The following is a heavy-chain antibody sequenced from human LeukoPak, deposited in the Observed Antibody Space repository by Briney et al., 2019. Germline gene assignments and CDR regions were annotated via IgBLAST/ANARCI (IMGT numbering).Heavy chain of an antibody. CDR3: AKDRTILYMDV. Sequence: GGSLRLSCAASGFTFSSYGMHWVRQAPGKGLEWVAVISYDGSNKYYADSVKGRFTISRDNSKNTLYLQMNSLRAEDTAVYYCAKDRTILYMDVWGKGTTVTVSS. V-gene: IGHV3-30*18. D-gene: IGHD2-21*01. CDR2: ISYDGSNK. CDR1: GFTFSSYG. J-gene: IGHJ6*03.